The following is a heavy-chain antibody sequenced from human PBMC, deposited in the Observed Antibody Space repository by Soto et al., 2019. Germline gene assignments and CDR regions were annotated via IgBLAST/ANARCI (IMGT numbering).Heavy chain of an antibody. CDR3: AGGETGRAPFQH. D-gene: IGHD1-1*01. J-gene: IGHJ1*01. V-gene: IGHV3-72*01. CDR2: STNKAYTYAT. Sequence: EVQLVESGGGLVQPGGSLRLSCEASGFTFSDHFMDWVRQAPGKGLEWVGRSTNKAYTYATEYAASVKGRFTISRDDSKNSLYLQMSSLKTDDTAVYYCAGGETGRAPFQHWGQGTLVTVSS. CDR1: GFTFSDHF.